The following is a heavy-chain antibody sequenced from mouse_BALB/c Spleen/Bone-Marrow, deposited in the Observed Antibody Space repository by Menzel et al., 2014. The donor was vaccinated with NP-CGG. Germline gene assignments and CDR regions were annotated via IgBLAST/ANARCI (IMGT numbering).Heavy chain of an antibody. D-gene: IGHD1-1*01. Sequence: QVQLQQSGPGLVQPSQSLSITCTVSGFSLTSYGVHWVRQPPGQGLEWLGVIWRGGSTDYNAAFISRLSISKDNSKSQVFFKMNSLQADDTAIYFCARNKAALYGASSWFAYWGQGTLVTVSA. CDR2: IWRGGST. CDR3: ARNKAALYGASSWFAY. CDR1: GFSLTSYG. V-gene: IGHV2-4*02. J-gene: IGHJ3*01.